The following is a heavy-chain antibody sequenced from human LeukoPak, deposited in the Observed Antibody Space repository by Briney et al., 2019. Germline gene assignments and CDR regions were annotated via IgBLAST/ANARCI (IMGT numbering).Heavy chain of an antibody. CDR3: ARGITIFGVVIEGVFDH. V-gene: IGHV3-21*01. CDR1: GFTFSSYS. D-gene: IGHD3-3*01. J-gene: IGHJ4*02. CDR2: ISSSSSYI. Sequence: GGSLRLSCAASGFTFSSYSMNWVRQAPGKGLEWVSSISSSSSYIYYADSVKGRFTISRDNAKNSLYLQMNSLRAEDTAVYYCARGITIFGVVIEGVFDHWGQGTLVTVSS.